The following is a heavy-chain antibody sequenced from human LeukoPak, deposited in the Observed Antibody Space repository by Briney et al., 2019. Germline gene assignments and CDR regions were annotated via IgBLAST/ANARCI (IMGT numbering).Heavy chain of an antibody. J-gene: IGHJ4*02. D-gene: IGHD3-22*01. CDR1: EFTFSSAW. Sequence: PGGSLRFSCAASEFTFSSAWMSWVRQAPGKGLEWVGRIKSKTDGGTTDYAAPVKGRFTISRDDSKNTLYLQMSSLKAEDTAVYYCATEIYYDSSGYRLYYFDYWGQGTLVTVSS. V-gene: IGHV3-15*01. CDR3: ATEIYYDSSGYRLYYFDY. CDR2: IKSKTDGGTT.